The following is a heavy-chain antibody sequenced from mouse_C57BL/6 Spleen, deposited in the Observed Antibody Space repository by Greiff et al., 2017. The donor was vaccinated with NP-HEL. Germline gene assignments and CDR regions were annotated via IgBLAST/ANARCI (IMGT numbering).Heavy chain of an antibody. CDR1: GYTFPSYG. J-gene: IGHJ1*03. D-gene: IGHD1-1*01. V-gene: IGHV1-81*01. Sequence: QVQLQQSGAELARPGASVKLSCKASGYTFPSYGLSWVKQRTGQGLEWICEIYPRSGNNFYNEKFQGTATLTADKSSSTAYMELRSLTSEDSAVYFCARSTTVGDVWGTGTTVTVSS. CDR2: IYPRSGNN. CDR3: ARSTTVGDV.